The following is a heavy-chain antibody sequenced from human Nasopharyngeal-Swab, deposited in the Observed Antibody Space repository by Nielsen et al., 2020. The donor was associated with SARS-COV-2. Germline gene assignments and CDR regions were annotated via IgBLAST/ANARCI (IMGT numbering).Heavy chain of an antibody. CDR2: IRSKANSYAT. CDR3: TRLDVAAAGTPDHY. V-gene: IGHV3-73*01. J-gene: IGHJ4*02. D-gene: IGHD6-13*01. Sequence: GESLKISCAASGFTFSGSAMHWARQASGKGLEWVGRIRSKANSYATAYAASVKGRFTISRDDSKNTAYLQMNSLKTEDTAVYYCTRLDVAAAGTPDHYWGQGTLVTVSS. CDR1: GFTFSGSA.